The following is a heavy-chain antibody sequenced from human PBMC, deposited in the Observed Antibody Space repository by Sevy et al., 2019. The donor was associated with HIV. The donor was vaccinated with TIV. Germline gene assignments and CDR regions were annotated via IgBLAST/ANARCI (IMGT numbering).Heavy chain of an antibody. CDR1: GGTFSSYA. D-gene: IGHD3-10*01. V-gene: IGHV1-69*13. J-gene: IGHJ6*02. Sequence: ASVKVSCKASGGTFSSYAISWVRQAPGQGLEWMGGIIPIFGTANYAQNFQGRVTITADESTSTAYMELSSLRSEDTAVYYCAREFVSGYGMDVWGQGTTVTVSS. CDR2: IIPIFGTA. CDR3: AREFVSGYGMDV.